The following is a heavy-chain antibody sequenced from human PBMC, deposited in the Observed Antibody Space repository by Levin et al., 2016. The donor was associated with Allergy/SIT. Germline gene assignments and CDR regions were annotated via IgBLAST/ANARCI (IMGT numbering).Heavy chain of an antibody. V-gene: IGHV5-51*01. D-gene: IGHD3-9*01. J-gene: IGHJ4*02. CDR2: IYPGDSDT. CDR3: ARLTGYYPGYFDY. Sequence: GESLKISCKGSGYSLSRYWIGWVRQMPGKGLEWMGIIYPGDSDTRYSPSFQGQVTISADKSISTAYLQWSSLKASDTAMYYCARLTGYYPGYFDYWGQGTLVTVSS. CDR1: GYSLSRYW.